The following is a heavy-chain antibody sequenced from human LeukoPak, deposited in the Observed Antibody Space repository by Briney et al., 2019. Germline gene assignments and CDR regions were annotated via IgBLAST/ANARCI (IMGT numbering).Heavy chain of an antibody. Sequence: ASVKVSCKASGYTFTGYYMHWVRQAPGQGLEWMGWINPNSGGTNYAQKSQGRVTMTRDTSISTAYMELSRLRSDDTAVYYCARDNWNYFGWFDPWGQGTLVTVSS. J-gene: IGHJ5*02. V-gene: IGHV1-2*02. CDR1: GYTFTGYY. D-gene: IGHD1-7*01. CDR2: INPNSGGT. CDR3: ARDNWNYFGWFDP.